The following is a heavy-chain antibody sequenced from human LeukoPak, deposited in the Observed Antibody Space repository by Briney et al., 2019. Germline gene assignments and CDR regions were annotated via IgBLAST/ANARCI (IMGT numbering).Heavy chain of an antibody. CDR1: GFIFSTYS. D-gene: IGHD1-26*01. CDR2: ISSSTSYI. Sequence: GGSLRLSCAAAGFIFSTYSMNWVRPAPGKGLEWVSSISSSTSYIYYADSVKGRFTISRDNAKNSLYLQMNSLRPEDTAVYYCARENSGSYYQFDCWGQGTLVTVSS. J-gene: IGHJ4*02. CDR3: ARENSGSYYQFDC. V-gene: IGHV3-21*01.